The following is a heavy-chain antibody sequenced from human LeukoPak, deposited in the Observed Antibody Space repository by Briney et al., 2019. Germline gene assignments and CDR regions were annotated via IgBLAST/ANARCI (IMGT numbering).Heavy chain of an antibody. D-gene: IGHD6-13*01. CDR3: AILPGYSSGWYEVNY. CDR1: GFTFSSYA. V-gene: IGHV3-23*01. CDR2: ISGSGGST. J-gene: IGHJ4*02. Sequence: GGSLRLSCAASGFTFSSYAMSWVRQAPGKGLEWVSAISGSGGSTYYADSVKGRFTISRDNSKNTLYLQMNSLRAEDTAVYYCAILPGYSSGWYEVNYWGQGTLVTVSS.